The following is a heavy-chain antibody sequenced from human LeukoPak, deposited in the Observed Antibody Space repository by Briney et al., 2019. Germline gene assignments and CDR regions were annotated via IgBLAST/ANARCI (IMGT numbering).Heavy chain of an antibody. Sequence: SETLSLTRIVSGGSISSYYWSWIRQPPGKGLEWIGYIYYSGSTNYNPSLKSRVTISVDTSKNQFSLKLSSVTAADTAVYYCARHPNYYDSSASDYWGQGTLVTVSS. J-gene: IGHJ4*02. D-gene: IGHD3-22*01. CDR2: IYYSGST. V-gene: IGHV4-59*08. CDR1: GGSISSYY. CDR3: ARHPNYYDSSASDY.